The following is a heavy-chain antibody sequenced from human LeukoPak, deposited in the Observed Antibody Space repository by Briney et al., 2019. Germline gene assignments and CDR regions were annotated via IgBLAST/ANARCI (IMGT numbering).Heavy chain of an antibody. CDR3: ARHVVSWNGGWGFRNRRDWFDP. CDR1: VGSLNNYY. CDR2: IFYTGST. D-gene: IGHD3-3*01. J-gene: IGHJ5*02. V-gene: IGHV4-59*08. Sequence: SETLSLTCTVSVGSLNNYYWPWIRHPPGKGLVWIGRIFYTGSTNYIPSLNSRVTLSLDTSKNQFSLKLGSVAAADTAVYYCARHVVSWNGGWGFRNRRDWFDPWGQGTLVTVSS.